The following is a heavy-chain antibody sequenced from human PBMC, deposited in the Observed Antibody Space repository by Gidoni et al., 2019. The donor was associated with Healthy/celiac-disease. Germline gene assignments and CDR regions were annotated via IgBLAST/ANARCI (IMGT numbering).Heavy chain of an antibody. V-gene: IGHV3-11*05. Sequence: QVQLVESGGGLVKPGGSLRLSCAASGFTFSDYYRSWIRQAPGKGLEWVSYISSSSSYTNYADSVKGRFTISRDNAKNSLYLQMNSLRAEDTAVYYCARSKHDSSGYYLPWYFDLWGRGTLVTVSS. J-gene: IGHJ2*01. D-gene: IGHD3-22*01. CDR1: GFTFSDYY. CDR2: ISSSSSYT. CDR3: ARSKHDSSGYYLPWYFDL.